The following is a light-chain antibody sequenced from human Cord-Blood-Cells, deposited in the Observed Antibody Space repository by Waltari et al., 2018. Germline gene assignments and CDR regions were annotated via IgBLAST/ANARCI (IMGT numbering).Light chain of an antibody. CDR1: QGISSW. CDR2: AAS. CDR3: QQANSFPRT. V-gene: IGKV1-12*01. Sequence: DIQMTQSPSSVSASVGDRVTITCRASQGISSWLALYQQKPAKAPKLLIYAASSLQSGVPSRFSGSGSGTDFTLTISSLQPEDFATYDCQQANSFPRTFGPGTKVDIK. J-gene: IGKJ3*01.